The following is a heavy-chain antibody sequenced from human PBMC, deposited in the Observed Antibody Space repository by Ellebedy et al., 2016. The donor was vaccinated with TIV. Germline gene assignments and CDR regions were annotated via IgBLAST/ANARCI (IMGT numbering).Heavy chain of an antibody. D-gene: IGHD3-16*02. CDR1: GYTFTSYD. Sequence: SVKVSCXASGYTFTSYDINWVRQATGQGLEWMGGIIPIFGTANYAQKFQGRVTITADESTSTAYMELSSLRSEDTAVYYCARDRITFGGVIVRDAFDIWGQGTMVTVSS. CDR3: ARDRITFGGVIVRDAFDI. CDR2: IIPIFGTA. J-gene: IGHJ3*02. V-gene: IGHV1-69*13.